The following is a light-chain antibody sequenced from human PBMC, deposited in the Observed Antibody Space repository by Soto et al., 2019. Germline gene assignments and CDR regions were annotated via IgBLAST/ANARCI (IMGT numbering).Light chain of an antibody. CDR1: RDAYNGY. Sequence: EIVLTQSPDTLSLSPGERATLSCRASRDAYNGYLAWYQQRPGQAPRLLIYGVFRRANGIPDRFSGSGFGTDFTLTITRLEPEDFAVYYCHQYGLSPPYTFGPGTKVDIK. CDR2: GVF. J-gene: IGKJ3*01. CDR3: HQYGLSPPYT. V-gene: IGKV3-20*01.